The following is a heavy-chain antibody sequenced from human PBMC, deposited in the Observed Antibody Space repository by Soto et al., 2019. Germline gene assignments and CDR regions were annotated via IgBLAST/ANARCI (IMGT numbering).Heavy chain of an antibody. J-gene: IGHJ4*02. CDR3: AHSRWVSYSTTSCADYFDY. D-gene: IGHD2-2*01. CDR1: GFSLSTSGVR. V-gene: IGHV2-5*02. Sequence: QITLKESGPPLVKPTQTLTLTCTFSGFSLSTSGVRVGWIRQPPGKALEWLALIYWDDDKRYSPSLKSRLTITKDTSKNNVVLKMTNIDPVDTATYYCAHSRWVSYSTTSCADYFDYCGQGTLVTASS. CDR2: IYWDDDK.